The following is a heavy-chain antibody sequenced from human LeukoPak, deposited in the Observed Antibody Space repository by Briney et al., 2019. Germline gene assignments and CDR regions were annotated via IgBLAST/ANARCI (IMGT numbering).Heavy chain of an antibody. Sequence: SETLSLTCTVSGGSISSYYWSWIRQPPGKGLEWIGYVYYSGSTNYNPSLKSRVTISVETSKNQFSLKLSSVTAADTAVYYCASGYSYGHFDFWGQGTLVTVSS. CDR1: GGSISSYY. V-gene: IGHV4-59*01. D-gene: IGHD5-18*01. CDR3: ASGYSYGHFDF. J-gene: IGHJ4*02. CDR2: VYYSGST.